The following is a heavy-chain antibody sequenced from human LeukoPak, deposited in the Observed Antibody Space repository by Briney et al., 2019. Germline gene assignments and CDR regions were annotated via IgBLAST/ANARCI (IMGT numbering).Heavy chain of an antibody. D-gene: IGHD1-26*01. Sequence: SETLSLTCTVSGGSISSGSYYWSWIRQPARKGLEWIGRIYTSGSTNYNPSLKSRVTISVDTSKNQFSLKLSSVTTAVTAVYYCAREYSGSYYAAKPPPDAFDIWGQGTMVTVSS. V-gene: IGHV4-61*02. CDR2: IYTSGST. CDR3: AREYSGSYYAAKPPPDAFDI. J-gene: IGHJ3*02. CDR1: GGSISSGSYY.